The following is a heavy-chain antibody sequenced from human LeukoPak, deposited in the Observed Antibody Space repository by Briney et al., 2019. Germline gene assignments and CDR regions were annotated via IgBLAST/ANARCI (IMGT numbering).Heavy chain of an antibody. D-gene: IGHD3-10*01. CDR1: GFTFSSYA. Sequence: PGGSLRLSCAASGFTFSSYAMSWVRQAPGKGLEWVSAICGSGGSTYYADSVKGRFTISRDNSKNTLYLQMNSLRAEDTAVYYCAREMGLRGSGNWFDPWGQGTLVTVSS. V-gene: IGHV3-23*01. CDR3: AREMGLRGSGNWFDP. CDR2: ICGSGGST. J-gene: IGHJ5*02.